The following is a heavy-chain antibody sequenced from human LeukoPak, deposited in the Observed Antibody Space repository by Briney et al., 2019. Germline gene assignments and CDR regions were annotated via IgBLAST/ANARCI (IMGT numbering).Heavy chain of an antibody. Sequence: GGSLRLSCAASGFSFSNYWMTWVRQGPGKGLEWVANIKQNGIEKRYVDSVKGRFTISRDHSKNTLYLQMNSLRAEDTAVYYCTRETYYDFWSAPGGMDVWGQGTTVTVSS. CDR1: GFSFSNYW. V-gene: IGHV3-7*03. CDR3: TRETYYDFWSAPGGMDV. J-gene: IGHJ6*02. D-gene: IGHD3-3*01. CDR2: IKQNGIEK.